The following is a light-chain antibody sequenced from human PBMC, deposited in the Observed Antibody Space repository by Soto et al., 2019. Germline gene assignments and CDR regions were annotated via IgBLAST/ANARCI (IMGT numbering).Light chain of an antibody. V-gene: IGLV2-8*01. CDR2: EVS. J-gene: IGLJ2*01. CDR1: SSDVGRYNY. Sequence: QSALTQPPSASGSPGQSVTISCTGTSSDVGRYNYVSWYQQHPGKAPKLMIYEVSKRPSGIPDRFSGSKFGNTASLTVSGRQADDEAHYYCSSYAGINNFDVVFGGGTKLTVL. CDR3: SSYAGINNFDVV.